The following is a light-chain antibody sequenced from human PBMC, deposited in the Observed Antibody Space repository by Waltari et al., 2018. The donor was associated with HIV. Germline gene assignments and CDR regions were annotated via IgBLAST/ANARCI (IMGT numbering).Light chain of an antibody. J-gene: IGLJ3*02. V-gene: IGLV1-47*01. Sequence: QSVLTQPPSASATPGQRVTISCSGTNSNIGTTYVYWYQQLPGTAPKVLIYRNNYRPSGVPDRVSGSKSGTSASLAISGLRSEDEADYYCATWDDNLSGWVFGGGTKLTVL. CDR1: NSNIGTTY. CDR3: ATWDDNLSGWV. CDR2: RNN.